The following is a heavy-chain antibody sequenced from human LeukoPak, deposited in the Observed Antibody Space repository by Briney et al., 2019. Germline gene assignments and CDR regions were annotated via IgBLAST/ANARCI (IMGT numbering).Heavy chain of an antibody. D-gene: IGHD6-6*01. Sequence: AGSLTLSCAASGFTFSSYWMSWVRQHPGEGLEWVANIKQDGSQKNYMDSLKGRFTISRDNAKNSLYLQMNSLRAEDTAVYYCARSSDSSSSSVWGQGTMVTVSS. CDR2: IKQDGSQK. CDR3: ARSSDSSSSSV. J-gene: IGHJ3*01. CDR1: GFTFSSYW. V-gene: IGHV3-7*03.